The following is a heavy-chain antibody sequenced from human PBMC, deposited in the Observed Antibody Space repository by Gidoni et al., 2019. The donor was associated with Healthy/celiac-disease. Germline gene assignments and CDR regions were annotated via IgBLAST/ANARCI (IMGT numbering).Heavy chain of an antibody. J-gene: IGHJ3*02. V-gene: IGHV3-30-3*01. Sequence: QVQLVESGGGVVQPGRSLRLSCAASGFTFSSYAMHWVRQAPGKGLEWVAVISYDGSNKYYADSVKGRFTISRDNSKKTLYLQMNSLRAEDTAVYYCARGRGTMIVDAFDIWGQGTMVTVSS. CDR3: ARGRGTMIVDAFDI. CDR2: ISYDGSNK. D-gene: IGHD3-22*01. CDR1: GFTFSSYA.